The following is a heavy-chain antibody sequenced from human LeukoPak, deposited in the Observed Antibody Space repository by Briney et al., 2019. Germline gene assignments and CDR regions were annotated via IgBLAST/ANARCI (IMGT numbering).Heavy chain of an antibody. CDR2: ISASGSA. V-gene: IGHV4-4*07. D-gene: IGHD6-13*01. J-gene: IGHJ4*02. CDR1: GGSIESYY. Sequence: PSETLSLTCTVSGGSIESYYWSWIRQPAGKGLEWIGRISASGSANYNPSLRSRVTMSVDTSRNQVSLKVNSVTAADTAMYYCARGTAVGCGDVGDHWGQGTLVTVSS. CDR3: ARGTAVGCGDVGDH.